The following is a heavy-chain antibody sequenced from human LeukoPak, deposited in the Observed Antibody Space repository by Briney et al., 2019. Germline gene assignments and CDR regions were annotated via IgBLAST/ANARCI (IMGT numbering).Heavy chain of an antibody. Sequence: NPSETLSLTCTFSGGSISTYSWNWIRQPPGKGLEWIGYIYYSGSTNYNPSLKSRVTISVDTSKNQFSLKLSSVTAADTAIYFCASSNSRIAVINWGQGTLVTVSS. J-gene: IGHJ4*02. CDR3: ASSNSRIAVIN. CDR2: IYYSGST. D-gene: IGHD3-22*01. V-gene: IGHV4-59*01. CDR1: GGSISTYS.